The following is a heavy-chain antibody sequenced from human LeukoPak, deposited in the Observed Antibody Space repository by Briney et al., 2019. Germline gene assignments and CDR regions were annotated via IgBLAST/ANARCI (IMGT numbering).Heavy chain of an antibody. CDR3: AKDIQAAN. D-gene: IGHD5-18*01. J-gene: IGHJ1*01. V-gene: IGHV3-23*01. CDR2: ISSTGYNS. Sequence: GGSLRLSCAASGFTFRSAAMTWVRQGPEKGVQWVSLISSTGYNSYYADSVKGRFTVSRDNSKNIVYLQMNSLRAEDTALYYCAKDIQAANWGQGTLVTVSS. CDR1: GFTFRSAA.